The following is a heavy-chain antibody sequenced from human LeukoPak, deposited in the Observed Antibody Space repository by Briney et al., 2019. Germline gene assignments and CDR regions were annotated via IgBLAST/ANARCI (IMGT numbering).Heavy chain of an antibody. D-gene: IGHD5-12*01. Sequence: ASVKVSCKASGYTFTGYYMHWVRQAPGQGLEGMGWINPNSGGTNYAQKFQGRVTMTRDTSISTAYMELSRLRSDDTAVYYCARAGGSGYDSNDAFDIWGQGTMVTVSS. J-gene: IGHJ3*02. CDR3: ARAGGSGYDSNDAFDI. V-gene: IGHV1-2*02. CDR2: INPNSGGT. CDR1: GYTFTGYY.